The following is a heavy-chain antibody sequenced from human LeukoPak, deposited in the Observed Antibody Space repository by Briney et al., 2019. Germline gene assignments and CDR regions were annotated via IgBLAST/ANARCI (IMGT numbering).Heavy chain of an antibody. D-gene: IGHD6-6*01. CDR1: GYTFTSYA. Sequence: GASVKVSCKASGYTFTSYAMHWVRQAPGQRLEWMGWINAGNGNTKYPQKFQGRVTITRDTSASTAYMELSSLRSEDTAVYYCALIAARPNFDYWGQGTLVTVSS. V-gene: IGHV1-3*01. J-gene: IGHJ4*02. CDR3: ALIAARPNFDY. CDR2: INAGNGNT.